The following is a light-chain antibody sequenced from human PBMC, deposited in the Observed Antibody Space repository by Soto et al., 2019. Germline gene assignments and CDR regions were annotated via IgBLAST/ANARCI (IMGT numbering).Light chain of an antibody. J-gene: IGKJ5*01. V-gene: IGKV3-20*01. CDR2: GAS. CDR1: QNLASKY. CDR3: QQYGST. Sequence: EDALTQSPGTLSLSPGERATLSCRAGQNLASKYLAWYQQKAGQAPRLLIYGASSRATGIPDRFSGSGSGADFTLTISRLEPEDFAVYYCQQYGSTFGQGTRLEIK.